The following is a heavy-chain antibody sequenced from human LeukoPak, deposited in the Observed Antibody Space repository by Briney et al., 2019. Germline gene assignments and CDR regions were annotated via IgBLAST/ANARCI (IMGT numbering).Heavy chain of an antibody. Sequence: SETLSLTCTVSGFSISSGYYWGWIRQPPGKGLEWIANIYHSGSTFYNPSLKSRVTISVDTSKNQFSLKLSSVAAADTAVYYCARGRGGYCSGGSCYTFDYWGQGTLVTVSS. CDR1: GFSISSGYY. J-gene: IGHJ4*02. CDR2: IYHSGST. CDR3: ARGRGGYCSGGSCYTFDY. D-gene: IGHD2-15*01. V-gene: IGHV4-38-2*02.